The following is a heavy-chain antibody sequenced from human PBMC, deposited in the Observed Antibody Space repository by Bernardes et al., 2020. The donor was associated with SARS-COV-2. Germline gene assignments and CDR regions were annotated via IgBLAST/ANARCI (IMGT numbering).Heavy chain of an antibody. Sequence: GGSLRLSCVPSGFTVSNNYMGWVRQAPGKGLECVSVIYSGGLTYYADSVKGRFTISRDNSKNTLYLQMNSLRAEDTALYYCAKDYYDYVWGSYTPGYWGQGTLVTVSS. CDR2: IYSGGLT. CDR3: AKDYYDYVWGSYTPGY. CDR1: GFTVSNNY. D-gene: IGHD3-16*01. J-gene: IGHJ4*02. V-gene: IGHV3-53*05.